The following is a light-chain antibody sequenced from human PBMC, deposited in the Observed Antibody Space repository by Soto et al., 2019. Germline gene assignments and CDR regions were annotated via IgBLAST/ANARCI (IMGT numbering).Light chain of an antibody. CDR3: QQYNNWPRT. Sequence: EIVMTPSPATLSVSPGERATLYCRARQSVSSNFAWYQQKPCQASRLLLYGASPRATGIPARFSGSWSGTEVTLAICSVQSEDFAVDDCQQYNNWPRTFGQGTKVEIK. CDR2: GAS. CDR1: QSVSSN. J-gene: IGKJ1*01. V-gene: IGKV3-15*01.